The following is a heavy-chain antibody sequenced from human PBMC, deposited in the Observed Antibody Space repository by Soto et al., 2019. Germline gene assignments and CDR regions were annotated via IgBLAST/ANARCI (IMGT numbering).Heavy chain of an antibody. CDR1: EFTFSSYA. Sequence: QAQLVESGGGVVQAGRSLRLSCAASEFTFSSYAMHWVRQAPGKGLEWVALISSDGSQKYYADSVMGRCIIPRDNSLNTLYLGMDTVRDGDTAIYYCAKDQTYIGTAVYDVWGQGTTVTVSS. V-gene: IGHV3-30*18. CDR2: ISSDGSQK. J-gene: IGHJ6*02. CDR3: AKDQTYIGTAVYDV. D-gene: IGHD2-21*02.